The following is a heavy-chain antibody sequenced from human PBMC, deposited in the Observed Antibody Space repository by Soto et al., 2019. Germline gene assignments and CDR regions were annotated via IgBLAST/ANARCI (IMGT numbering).Heavy chain of an antibody. D-gene: IGHD4-17*01. CDR1: GGSISSGGYY. J-gene: IGHJ2*01. V-gene: IGHV4-31*03. CDR2: IYYSESN. CDR3: ARWNTVVTFHWYFDL. Sequence: QVQLQESGPGLVKPEQTLSLTCTVSGGSISSGGYYWSWIRQHPGKGLEWIGYIYYSESNYYNPSIKSRVTISVDTSKNQFSLKLSSVTDADTAVYYCARWNTVVTFHWYFDLWGRGTLVTVSS.